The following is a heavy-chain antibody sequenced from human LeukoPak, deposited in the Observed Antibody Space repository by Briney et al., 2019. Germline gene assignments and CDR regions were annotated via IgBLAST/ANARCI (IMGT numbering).Heavy chain of an antibody. Sequence: SETLSLTCAVYGGSFSGYYWSWIRQPPGKGLEWIGEINHSGSTNYNPSLKSRVTISVDTSKNQFSLKLSSVTAADTAVYYCARGPYSSSWYKWGQGTLVTVS. CDR1: GGSFSGYY. CDR2: INHSGST. V-gene: IGHV4-34*01. CDR3: ARGPYSSSWYK. J-gene: IGHJ4*02. D-gene: IGHD6-13*01.